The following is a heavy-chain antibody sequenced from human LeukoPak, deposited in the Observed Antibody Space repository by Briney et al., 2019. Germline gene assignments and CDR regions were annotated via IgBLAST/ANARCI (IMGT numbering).Heavy chain of an antibody. CDR2: IYHTGST. CDR1: GGSISSSSYY. D-gene: IGHD3-22*01. CDR3: ARDWGSTMTHLDY. V-gene: IGHV4-39*02. J-gene: IGHJ4*02. Sequence: SETLSLTCTVSGGSISSSSYYWVWIRQPPGKGLEWIGTIYHTGSTYYNPSLKSRVAISVDTSKSHLSLKLTSVTTADTAVYFCARDWGSTMTHLDYWGQGTLVTVSS.